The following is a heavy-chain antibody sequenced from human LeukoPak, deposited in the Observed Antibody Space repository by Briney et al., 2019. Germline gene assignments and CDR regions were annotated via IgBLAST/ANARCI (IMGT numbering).Heavy chain of an antibody. J-gene: IGHJ5*02. D-gene: IGHD5-24*01. V-gene: IGHV4-59*01. CDR2: IYYSGST. Sequence: PSETLSLTCTVSGGSISSYYWSWIRQPPGKGLEWIGYIYYSGSTNYNPSLKSQVTISVDTSKNQFSLRLSSVTAADTAVYYCARNRGDGYNYLFDPWGQGTLVTVSS. CDR3: ARNRGDGYNYLFDP. CDR1: GGSISSYY.